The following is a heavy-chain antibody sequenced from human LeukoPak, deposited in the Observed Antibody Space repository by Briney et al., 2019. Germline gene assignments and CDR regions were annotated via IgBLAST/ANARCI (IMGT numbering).Heavy chain of an antibody. CDR2: IIPIFGTA. V-gene: IGHV1-69*13. CDR1: GGTFSSYA. J-gene: IGHJ4*02. D-gene: IGHD3-16*02. CDR3: ARSRGDYVWGSYPGY. Sequence: ASVKVSCKASGGTFSSYAISWVRQAPGQGLEWMGGIIPIFGTANYAQKFQGRVTITADESTSTAYMELSSLRSEDTAVYYCARSRGDYVWGSYPGYWGQGTLVTVSS.